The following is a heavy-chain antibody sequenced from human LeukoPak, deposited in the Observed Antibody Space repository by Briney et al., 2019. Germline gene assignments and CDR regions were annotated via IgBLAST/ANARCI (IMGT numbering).Heavy chain of an antibody. V-gene: IGHV4-39*01. CDR1: GGSIRSSTYY. J-gene: IGHJ4*02. CDR2: IYYSGST. CDR3: ARRDFWSGYYVY. D-gene: IGHD3-3*01. Sequence: PSETLSLTCTVSGGSIRSSTYYWGWIRQPPGKGLEWIGSIYYSGSTYYNPSLKSRVTISVDTSKNQFSLKLSSVTAADTAVYYCARRDFWSGYYVYWGQGTLVTVSS.